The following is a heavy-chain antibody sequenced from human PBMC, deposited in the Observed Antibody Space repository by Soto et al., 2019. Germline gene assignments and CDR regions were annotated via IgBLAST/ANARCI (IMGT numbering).Heavy chain of an antibody. CDR3: ASTGYSSSWGYYYYYGMDV. CDR2: IWYDGSNK. Sequence: QVQLVESGGGVVQPGRSLRLSCAASGFTFSSYGIHWVRQAPGKGLEWVAVIWYDGSNKYYADSVKGRFTISRDNSKNTLYLQMNSLRAEDTAVYYCASTGYSSSWGYYYYYGMDVWGQGTTVTVSS. V-gene: IGHV3-33*01. D-gene: IGHD6-13*01. CDR1: GFTFSSYG. J-gene: IGHJ6*02.